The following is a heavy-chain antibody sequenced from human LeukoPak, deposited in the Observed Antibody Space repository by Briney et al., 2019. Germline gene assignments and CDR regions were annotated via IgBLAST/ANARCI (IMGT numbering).Heavy chain of an antibody. CDR1: GFTFSNYC. Sequence: GGSLGLSCAASGFTFSNYCMMWVRQAPGKGLEWVSSITGGGVAYYVDSVKGRFTVSRDNSKNTLYLQINSLTAEDTAVYYCAKDRGGWYRDEYFQHWGQGTLVTVSS. V-gene: IGHV3-23*01. CDR3: AKDRGGWYRDEYFQH. CDR2: ITGGGVA. J-gene: IGHJ1*01. D-gene: IGHD6-19*01.